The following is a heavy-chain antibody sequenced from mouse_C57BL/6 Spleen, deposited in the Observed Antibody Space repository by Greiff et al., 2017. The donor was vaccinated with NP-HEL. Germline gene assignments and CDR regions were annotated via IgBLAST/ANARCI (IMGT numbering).Heavy chain of an antibody. CDR3: ARRDYFDY. V-gene: IGHV1-50*01. CDR1: GYTFTSYW. J-gene: IGHJ2*01. Sequence: QVQLQQPGAELVKPGASVKLSCKASGYTFTSYWMQWVKQRPGQGLEWIGEIDPSDSYTNYNQKFKGKATLTVDTSSSTAYMQLSSLTSEDSAVYYCARRDYFDYWGQGTTRTVSS. CDR2: IDPSDSYT.